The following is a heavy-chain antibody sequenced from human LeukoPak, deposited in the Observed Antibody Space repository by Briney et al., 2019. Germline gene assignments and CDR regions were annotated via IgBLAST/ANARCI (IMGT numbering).Heavy chain of an antibody. CDR2: IWYDGTNK. CDR1: GFTFSDYG. Sequence: GGSLRLSCAVSGFTFSDYGMHWVRQAPGKGLEWVAVIWYDGTNKYYADSVEGRFTISRDNSKNTLYLQMNSLRAEDTAVYYCARTRYNSGGGDYWGQGTPVTVSP. D-gene: IGHD6-19*01. J-gene: IGHJ4*02. V-gene: IGHV3-33*01. CDR3: ARTRYNSGGGDY.